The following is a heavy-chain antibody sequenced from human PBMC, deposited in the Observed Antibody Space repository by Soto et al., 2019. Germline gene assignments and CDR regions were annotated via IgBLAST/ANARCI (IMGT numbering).Heavy chain of an antibody. CDR1: GDSVSSNSAA. D-gene: IGHD6-19*01. CDR2: TYYRSKWYN. V-gene: IGHV6-1*01. Sequence: SQTLSLTCAISGDSVSSNSAAWNWIRQSPSRGLEWLGRTYYRSKWYNDYAVSVKSRITINPDTSKNQFSLQLNSVTPEDTAVYDCERAGRDSSGWKYDAFDIWGQGTMVTVSS. CDR3: ERAGRDSSGWKYDAFDI. J-gene: IGHJ3*02.